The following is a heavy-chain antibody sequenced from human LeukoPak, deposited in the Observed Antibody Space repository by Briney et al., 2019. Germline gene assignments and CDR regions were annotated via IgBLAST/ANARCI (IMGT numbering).Heavy chain of an antibody. V-gene: IGHV3-23*01. J-gene: IGHJ4*02. D-gene: IGHD3-10*01. CDR2: ISGSGGST. CDR3: AKVGWGNRYGSGSYYDY. CDR1: GFTFSSYA. Sequence: GGSLRLSCAASGFTFSSYAMSWLRQAPGKGLEWVSAISGSGGSTYYADSVKGRFTISRDNSKNTLYLQVNSLRAEDTAVYYCAKVGWGNRYGSGSYYDYWGQGTLVTVSS.